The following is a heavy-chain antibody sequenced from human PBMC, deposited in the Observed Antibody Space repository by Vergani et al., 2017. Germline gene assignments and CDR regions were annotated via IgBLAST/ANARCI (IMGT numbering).Heavy chain of an antibody. CDR3: ARDWRLLYNRFDP. CDR2: TWYDGNNK. J-gene: IGHJ5*02. D-gene: IGHD1-14*01. Sequence: QVQLVESGGGVVQPGRSLRLSCAASGFTFNQYGMHWVRQAPGKGLEWVAVTWYDGNNKQYADSVKGRFTISRYNFKCMMYLQMNSLRDEDTGVYYCARDWRLLYNRFDPWGQGTLVTVSS. CDR1: GFTFNQYG. V-gene: IGHV3-33*01.